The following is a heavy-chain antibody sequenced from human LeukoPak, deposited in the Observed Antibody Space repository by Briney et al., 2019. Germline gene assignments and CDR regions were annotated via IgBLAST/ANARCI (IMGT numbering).Heavy chain of an antibody. J-gene: IGHJ4*02. V-gene: IGHV3-30*01. CDR2: ISYDGTNK. D-gene: IGHD2-15*01. Sequence: GGSLRLSCAASGFTFSDYAVHWVRQAPGKGLEWVAVISYDGTNKYYADSVKGRFTISRDNSKNTLYLQMNSLRAEDTAIYYCVRTDCSGGSCYPNFDYWGQETLVTVSS. CDR1: GFTFSDYA. CDR3: VRTDCSGGSCYPNFDY.